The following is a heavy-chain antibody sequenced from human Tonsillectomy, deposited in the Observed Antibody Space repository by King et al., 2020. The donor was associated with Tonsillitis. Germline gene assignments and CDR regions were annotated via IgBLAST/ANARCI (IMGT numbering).Heavy chain of an antibody. V-gene: IGHV4-59*01. J-gene: IGHJ4*02. D-gene: IGHD7-27*01. CDR1: GGSIPSYY. CDR3: ARGRPRNYFDY. Sequence: QLQESGPGLVKPSETLSRTCTVAGGSIPSYYWSWIRQPPGQGLEWIGYIFYSGNTDDNPSLKSGVTISEDTSKNQFSLNLSSVTAADTAVYYCARGRPRNYFDYWGQGTLVTVSS. CDR2: IFYSGNT.